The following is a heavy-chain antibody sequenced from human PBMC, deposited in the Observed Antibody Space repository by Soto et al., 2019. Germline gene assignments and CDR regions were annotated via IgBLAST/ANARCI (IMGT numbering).Heavy chain of an antibody. J-gene: IGHJ4*02. CDR2: IIPPFGTA. CDR1: GGTFSSYA. D-gene: IGHD5-12*01. V-gene: IGHV1-69*12. Sequence: QVQLVQSGAEVKKPGSSVKVSCKASGGTFSSYAISWVRQAPGQGLEGMGGIIPPFGTANYAQGFQGRVTITADESTSTVYMELSSLRSEDTAVYYCASKTEMATIYDYWGQGTLVTVSS. CDR3: ASKTEMATIYDY.